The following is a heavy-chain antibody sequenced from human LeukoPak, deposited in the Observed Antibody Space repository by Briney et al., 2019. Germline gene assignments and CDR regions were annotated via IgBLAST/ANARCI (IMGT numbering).Heavy chain of an antibody. J-gene: IGHJ4*02. CDR3: ARALPYGSGSYHTVVTAIPRGYFDY. CDR2: ISGSGDGT. Sequence: GGSLRLSCAVSGFTFSSYALSWVRQAPRKGLEWVSGISGSGDGTYYEDSVRGRFTISRDNSKNTLYLQMNSLRAEDTAVYYCARALPYGSGSYHTVVTAIPRGYFDYWGQGTLVTVSS. V-gene: IGHV3-23*01. D-gene: IGHD3-10*01. CDR1: GFTFSSYA.